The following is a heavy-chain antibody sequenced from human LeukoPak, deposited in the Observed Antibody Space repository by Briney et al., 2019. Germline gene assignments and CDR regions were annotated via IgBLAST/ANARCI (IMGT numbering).Heavy chain of an antibody. CDR1: GFTVTAND. D-gene: IGHD3-16*02. CDR2: IYSGGAT. Sequence: GGSLRLSCAASGFTVTANDMAWVRQAPGKGLEWVSVIYSGGATHNADSVKGRFTISRDNSKNTLYLQMNSLRAEDTAVYYCVRSMITFGGLIDPSAFDIWGQGTMVTVSS. J-gene: IGHJ3*02. V-gene: IGHV3-53*01. CDR3: VRSMITFGGLIDPSAFDI.